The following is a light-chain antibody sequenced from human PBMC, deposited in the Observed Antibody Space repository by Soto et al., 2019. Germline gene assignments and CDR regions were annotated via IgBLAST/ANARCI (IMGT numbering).Light chain of an antibody. J-gene: IGLJ1*01. CDR3: CSYTVSTTFV. V-gene: IGLV2-14*01. Sequence: QSALTQPAPVSGSPGQSITISCTGTSSDVGAYNHVSWYQHHPGKAPKLMIYEVSNRPSGLSDRFSGSKSGNTASLTISGLQAEDEADYYCCSYTVSTTFVFGSGTKLTVL. CDR2: EVS. CDR1: SSDVGAYNH.